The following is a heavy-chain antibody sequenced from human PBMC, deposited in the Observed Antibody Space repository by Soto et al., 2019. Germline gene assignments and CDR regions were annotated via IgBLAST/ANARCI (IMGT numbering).Heavy chain of an antibody. Sequence: QVQLQESGPGLVKSSESLSLTCSVSGGTINSGDYFWSWIRQPPGKGLEWIGSIFYTGSTYYSPALKDRASHSMDTSQNLFSPRVRALAAADQAGFFFARVKAKVYLPYHFDHLGQGTPVTVSS. CDR2: IFYTGST. V-gene: IGHV4-30-4*01. CDR1: GGTINSGDYF. D-gene: IGHD2-8*01. CDR3: ARVKAKVYLPYHFDH. J-gene: IGHJ4*02.